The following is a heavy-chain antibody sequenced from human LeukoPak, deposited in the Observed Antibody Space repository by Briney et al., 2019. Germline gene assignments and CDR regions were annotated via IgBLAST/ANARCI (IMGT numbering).Heavy chain of an antibody. CDR2: ISGSGFST. V-gene: IGHV3-23*01. D-gene: IGHD6-6*01. Sequence: GGSLRLSCAASGFTFSNAWMSWVRQAPGKGLEWVSGISGSGFSTYYADSVKGRFTISRDNSKNTLYLQMNSLRAEDTAVYFCAKVVDGIAARPCDYWGQGTLVTVSS. J-gene: IGHJ4*02. CDR3: AKVVDGIAARPCDY. CDR1: GFTFSNAW.